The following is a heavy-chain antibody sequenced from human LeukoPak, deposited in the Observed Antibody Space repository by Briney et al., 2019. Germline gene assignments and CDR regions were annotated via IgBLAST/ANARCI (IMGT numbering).Heavy chain of an antibody. Sequence: SETLSLTCTVSGGSISSGGYYWSWIRQHPGKGLEWIGYIYYSGSTYYNPSLKSRVTISVDTSKNQFSLKLSSVTAADTAVYYCATGSGYINWFDPWGQGTLVTVSS. CDR3: ATGSGYINWFDP. CDR1: GGSISSGGYY. V-gene: IGHV4-31*03. J-gene: IGHJ5*02. D-gene: IGHD5-12*01. CDR2: IYYSGST.